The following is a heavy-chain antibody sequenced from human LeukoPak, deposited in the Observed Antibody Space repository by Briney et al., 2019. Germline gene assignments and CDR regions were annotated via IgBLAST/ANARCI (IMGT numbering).Heavy chain of an antibody. CDR1: GFTFRAYS. J-gene: IGHJ4*02. CDR2: ISSSSSTI. D-gene: IGHD3-10*01. V-gene: IGHV3-48*02. CDR3: VRGDGWFGELLNFDN. Sequence: GGSLRLSCAASGFTFRAYSMNWVRQAPGKGPEWVSHISSSSSTIYYADSVKGRFTISRDNGKNSLYLQMNSLRDEDAAVYYCVRGDGWFGELLNFDNWGQGTLVTVSS.